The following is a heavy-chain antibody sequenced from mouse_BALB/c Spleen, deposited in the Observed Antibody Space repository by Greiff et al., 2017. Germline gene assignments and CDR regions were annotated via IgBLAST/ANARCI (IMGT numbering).Heavy chain of an antibody. D-gene: IGHD2-13*01. J-gene: IGHJ4*01. Sequence: EVKLMESGPELVKPGASVKMSCKASGYTFTSYVMHWVKQKPGQGLEWIGYINPYNDGTKYNEKFKGKATLTSDKSSSTAYMELSSLTSEDSAVYDCARGGDDAMDYWGQGTSVTVSS. CDR2: INPYNDGT. CDR3: ARGGDDAMDY. V-gene: IGHV1-14*01. CDR1: GYTFTSYV.